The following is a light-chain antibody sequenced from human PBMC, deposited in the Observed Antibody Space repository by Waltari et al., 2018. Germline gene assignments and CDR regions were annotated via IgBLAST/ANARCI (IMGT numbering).Light chain of an antibody. J-gene: IGLJ2*01. Sequence: QSALTQPASVSGSPGQSITISCTGSSSNLGTYDYVSWYQHHPGKAPKRIIFDVTNRPAGVSVRFSGSKSGNTASLTISGLQAEDEADYHCSSYTSASALMLFGGGTKLTVL. V-gene: IGLV2-14*03. CDR2: DVT. CDR1: SSNLGTYDY. CDR3: SSYTSASALML.